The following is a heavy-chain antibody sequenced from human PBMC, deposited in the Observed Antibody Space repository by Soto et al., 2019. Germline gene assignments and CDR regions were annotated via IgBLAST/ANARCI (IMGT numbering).Heavy chain of an antibody. D-gene: IGHD6-6*01. CDR3: ASQGSSSDWFDP. CDR1: GGSISSYY. CDR2: IYYSGST. V-gene: IGHV4-59*08. J-gene: IGHJ5*02. Sequence: SETLSLTCTVSGGSISSYYWSWIRQPPGKGLEWIGYIYYSGSTNYNPSLKSRVTVSVDTSKNQFSLKLSSVTAADTAVYYCASQGSSSDWFDPWGQGTLVTVSS.